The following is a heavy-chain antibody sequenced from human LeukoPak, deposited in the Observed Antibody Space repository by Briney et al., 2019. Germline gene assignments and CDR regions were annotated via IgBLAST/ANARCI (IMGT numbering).Heavy chain of an antibody. CDR1: GGSISSSNW. J-gene: IGHJ4*02. CDR2: IYHSGST. CDR3: ARDRSGGCFDY. D-gene: IGHD6-25*01. Sequence: SGTLSLTCAVSGGSISSSNWWSWVRQPPGKGLEWIGEIYHSGSTNYNPSLKSRVTISVDTSKNQFSLKLSSVTAADTAVYYCARDRSGGCFDYWGQGTLVTVSS. V-gene: IGHV4-4*02.